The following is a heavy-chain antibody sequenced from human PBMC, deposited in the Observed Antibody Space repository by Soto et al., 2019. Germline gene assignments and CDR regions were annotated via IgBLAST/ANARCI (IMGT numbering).Heavy chain of an antibody. D-gene: IGHD1-26*01. CDR3: AKDRYSGTYPTDFDY. CDR1: GFTFSSYG. Sequence: PGGSLRLSCAGSGFTFSSYGIHWVRQAPGKGLEWVALISYDGGNEKYTESVKDRFTISRDDSHNVAYLQMSSLRTEDTAMYYCAKDRYSGTYPTDFDYWGQGSLVTGLL. V-gene: IGHV3-30*18. J-gene: IGHJ4*02. CDR2: ISYDGGNE.